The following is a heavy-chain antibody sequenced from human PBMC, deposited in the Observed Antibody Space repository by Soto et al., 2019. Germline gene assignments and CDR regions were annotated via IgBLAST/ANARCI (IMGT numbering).Heavy chain of an antibody. CDR3: ARGLLMAARPKGLDY. CDR1: GFTFSSYA. V-gene: IGHV3-30-3*01. CDR2: ISYDGSNK. Sequence: PGGSLRLSCAASGFTFSSYAMHWVRQAPGKGLEWVAVISYDGSNKYCADSVKGRFTISRDNSKNTLYLQMNSLRAEDTAVYYCARGLLMAARPKGLDYWGQGTLVTVSS. J-gene: IGHJ4*02. D-gene: IGHD6-6*01.